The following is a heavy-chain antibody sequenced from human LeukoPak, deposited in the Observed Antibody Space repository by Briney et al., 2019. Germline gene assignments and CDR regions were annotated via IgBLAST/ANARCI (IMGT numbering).Heavy chain of an antibody. CDR1: GITLSNYG. D-gene: IGHD2-15*01. J-gene: IGHJ4*02. CDR3: ARETEGYCSGGSCSRFDY. CDR2: ISDSGGRT. V-gene: IGHV3-23*01. Sequence: GGSLRLSCAVSGITLSNYGMSWVRQAPGKGLEWVAGISDSGGRTNYADSVKGRFTISRDNAKNSLYLQMNSLRAEDTAVYYCARETEGYCSGGSCSRFDYWGQGTLVTVSS.